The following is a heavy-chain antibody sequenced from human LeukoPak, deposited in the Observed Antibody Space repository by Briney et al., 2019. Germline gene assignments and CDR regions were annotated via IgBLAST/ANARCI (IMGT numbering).Heavy chain of an antibody. V-gene: IGHV1-18*01. CDR2: ISAYNDNT. Sequence: ASVKVSCKASGYTFTSYGISWVRQATGQGLEWMGLISAYNDNTNYAQKLQGRVTMTTDTSTSTAYMELRSLRSDDTAVYYCARQYCSGGSCYFDYWGQGTLVTVSS. D-gene: IGHD2-15*01. J-gene: IGHJ4*02. CDR1: GYTFTSYG. CDR3: ARQYCSGGSCYFDY.